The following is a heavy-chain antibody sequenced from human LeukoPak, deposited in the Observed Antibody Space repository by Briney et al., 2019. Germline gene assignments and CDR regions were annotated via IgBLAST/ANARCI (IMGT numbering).Heavy chain of an antibody. J-gene: IGHJ4*02. CDR2: TYYRSKWYS. CDR1: GDSVSRNTAG. V-gene: IGHV6-1*01. D-gene: IGHD5-18*01. CDR3: ALGYSYGSDTFDY. Sequence: SQTLSLTCAISGDSVSRNTAGWNWIRQSPSRGLEWLGRTYYRSKWYSDFAPSVRNRITINPDTSKNQFSLQLNSVTPEDTAVYYCALGYSYGSDTFDYWGQGTLVTVSS.